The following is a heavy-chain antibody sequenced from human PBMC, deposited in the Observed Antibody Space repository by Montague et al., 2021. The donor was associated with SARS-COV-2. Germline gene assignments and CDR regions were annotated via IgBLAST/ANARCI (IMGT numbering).Heavy chain of an antibody. J-gene: IGHJ6*02. CDR1: GGSISNSNYY. D-gene: IGHD3-10*01. CDR2: MYYSGST. Sequence: SETLSLTCTVSGGSISNSNYYWGWIRQPPGKGLEWIGNMYYSGSTYYNPSLKSRVTISIDTSKNQFSLKLSSVTAADTAVNYCARDDIVLQGVTKGMDVWGQGTTVTVSS. V-gene: IGHV4-39*07. CDR3: ARDDIVLQGVTKGMDV.